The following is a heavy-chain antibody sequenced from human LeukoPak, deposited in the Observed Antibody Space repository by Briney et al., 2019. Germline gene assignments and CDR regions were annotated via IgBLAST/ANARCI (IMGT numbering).Heavy chain of an antibody. CDR1: GFTFSSYA. CDR3: AKDAPVNIVVVPAANS. D-gene: IGHD2-2*01. Sequence: GGSLRLSCAASGFTFSSYAMRCVRQAPGKGLEWVSAISGSGGSTYYADSVKGRFTISRHNSKNTLYLQMNSLRAEDTAVYYCAKDAPVNIVVVPAANSWGQGTLVTVSS. J-gene: IGHJ4*02. V-gene: IGHV3-23*01. CDR2: ISGSGGST.